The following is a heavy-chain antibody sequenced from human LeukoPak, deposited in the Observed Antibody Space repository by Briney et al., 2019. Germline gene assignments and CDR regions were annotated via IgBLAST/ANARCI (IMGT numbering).Heavy chain of an antibody. CDR2: ISAYNGNT. V-gene: IGHV1-18*01. J-gene: IGHJ5*02. D-gene: IGHD6-6*01. CDR3: ARGGAARPNNWFDP. CDR1: GYTFTSYD. Sequence: ASVKVSCKASGYTFTSYDINWVRQAPGQGLEWMGWISAYNGNTNYAQKLQGRVTMTTDTSTSTAYMELRSLRSDDTAVYYCARGGAARPNNWFDPWGQGTLVTVSS.